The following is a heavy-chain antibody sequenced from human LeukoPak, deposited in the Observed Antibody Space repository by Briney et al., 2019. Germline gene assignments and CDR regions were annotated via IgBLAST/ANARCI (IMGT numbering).Heavy chain of an antibody. CDR3: AREKREGLWFGELFRFQYCGLDV. V-gene: IGHV3-7*01. D-gene: IGHD3-10*01. CDR1: GFAFGDFW. CDR2: IKQDGSAK. J-gene: IGHJ6*02. Sequence: GGSLRLSCAASGFAFGDFWMSWVRQTPGKGLESMATIKQDGSAKEYVDSVKGRFTISRDNAKESLYLQMNNLRADDTGVYYCAREKREGLWFGELFRFQYCGLDVWGQGTTVIVSS.